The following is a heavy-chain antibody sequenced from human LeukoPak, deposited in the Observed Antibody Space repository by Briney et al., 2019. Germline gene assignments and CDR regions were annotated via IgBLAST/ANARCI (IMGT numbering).Heavy chain of an antibody. J-gene: IGHJ3*01. CDR2: IRFDGGDT. V-gene: IGHV3-74*01. CDR3: AKEIDGLDV. CDR1: GFTFNNYW. Sequence: PGGSLRLSCAASGFTFNNYWMHWVRQAPGMGLVWVSSIRFDGGDTAYADSAKGRFTISRDNAKNTMFLQMNKLRAEDTAVYSCAKEIDGLDVWGQGTRVTVSS.